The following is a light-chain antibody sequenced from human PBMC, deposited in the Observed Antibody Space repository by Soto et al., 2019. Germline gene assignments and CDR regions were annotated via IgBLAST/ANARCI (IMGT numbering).Light chain of an antibody. V-gene: IGKV1-6*01. Sequence: AIQMTQSPSSLSASVGDRVTITCRASQGIRNDLGWYQQKPGKAPKLLIYAASSLQSGVPSRFSGSGSGTDFTLTISSLQPDDFTTFYCQQYNSYPWTFGQGTKVDIK. CDR2: AAS. CDR1: QGIRND. J-gene: IGKJ1*01. CDR3: QQYNSYPWT.